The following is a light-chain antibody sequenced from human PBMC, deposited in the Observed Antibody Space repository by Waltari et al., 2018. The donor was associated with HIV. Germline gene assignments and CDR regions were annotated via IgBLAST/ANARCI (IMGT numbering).Light chain of an antibody. V-gene: IGLV2-14*01. CDR2: GVS. Sequence: QSALTQPASVSGSPGQSITISCTGTSSDVGGYYYVPWYLQFPGKVPKLMICGVSNRPSGVSDRLSGSNSGNTASLTISWLQAEDGADYDCSSYTTGSTLVVFGTGTKFIVL. CDR3: SSYTTGSTLVV. CDR1: SSDVGGYYY. J-gene: IGLJ1*01.